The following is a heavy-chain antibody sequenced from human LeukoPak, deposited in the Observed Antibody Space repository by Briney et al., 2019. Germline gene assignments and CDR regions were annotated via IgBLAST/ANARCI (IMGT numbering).Heavy chain of an antibody. Sequence: GGSLSLSCAASGFTFSRYAMTWVRQTPGKGLEWVSSISGPGDHTYYADSVKGRFTISRDNSENALYLQMNSLRADDTAVYYCAKDRITIFGVVMDQWGQGTLVTVSS. J-gene: IGHJ4*02. CDR3: AKDRITIFGVVMDQ. D-gene: IGHD3-3*01. CDR2: ISGPGDHT. CDR1: GFTFSRYA. V-gene: IGHV3-23*01.